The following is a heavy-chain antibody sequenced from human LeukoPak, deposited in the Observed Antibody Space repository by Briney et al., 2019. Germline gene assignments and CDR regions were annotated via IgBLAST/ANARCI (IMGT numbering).Heavy chain of an antibody. CDR2: IYSGGNT. D-gene: IGHD3-22*01. CDR1: GFTVSSNY. Sequence: PGGSLRLSCAASGFTVSSNYMSWVRQAPGKGLEWVSVIYSGGNTYYADSVKGRFTISRDNSRNTLYLQMNSLRAEDTAVYYCARRVSAYYIDYWGQGTLVTVSS. V-gene: IGHV3-66*04. J-gene: IGHJ4*02. CDR3: ARRVSAYYIDY.